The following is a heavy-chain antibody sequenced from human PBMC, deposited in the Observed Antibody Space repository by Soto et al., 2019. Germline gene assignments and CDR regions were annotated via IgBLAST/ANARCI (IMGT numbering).Heavy chain of an antibody. D-gene: IGHD6-19*01. CDR3: ATGQWLVLKGNYYYGMDV. Sequence: PGGSLRLSCAASGFTFSSYAMSWVRQAPGKGLEWVSAISGSGGSTYYADSVKGRFTISRDNSKNTLYLQMNSLRAEDTAVYYCATGQWLVLKGNYYYGMDVWGQGTTVTVSS. J-gene: IGHJ6*02. CDR1: GFTFSSYA. CDR2: ISGSGGST. V-gene: IGHV3-23*01.